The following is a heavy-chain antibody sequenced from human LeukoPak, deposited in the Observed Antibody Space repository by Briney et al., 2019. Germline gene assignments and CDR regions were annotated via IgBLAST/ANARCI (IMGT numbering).Heavy chain of an antibody. CDR2: ISSSSSYI. J-gene: IGHJ6*03. CDR1: GFTFSSYS. D-gene: IGHD2-15*01. V-gene: IGHV3-21*01. CDR3: ARDGVVAATPPMYYYYYMDV. Sequence: GGPLRLSCAASGFTFSSYSMNCVRQAPGKGLEWVSSISSSSSYIYYADSVKGRFTISRDNAKNSLYLQMNSLRAEDTAVYYCARDGVVAATPPMYYYYYMDVWGKGTTVTISS.